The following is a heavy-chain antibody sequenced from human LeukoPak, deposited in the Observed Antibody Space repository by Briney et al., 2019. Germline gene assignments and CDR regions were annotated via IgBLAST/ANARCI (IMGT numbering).Heavy chain of an antibody. CDR1: GYTFSSYD. J-gene: IGHJ4*02. D-gene: IGHD5-12*01. CDR2: MNPNSGNT. Sequence: ASVNVSCTASGYTFSSYDINWVRQATGQGLEWMGWMNPNSGNTDYAQKFQRRVTMTRNTSISTAYMERSSLRSEDTAVYYCARGSYSGYGWGQGTLVTVSS. V-gene: IGHV1-8*01. CDR3: ARGSYSGYG.